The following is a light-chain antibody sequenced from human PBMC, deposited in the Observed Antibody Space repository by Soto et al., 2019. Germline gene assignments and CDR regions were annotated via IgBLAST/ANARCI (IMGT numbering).Light chain of an antibody. Sequence: QSVLTQPASVSDSPGQSITISCTGTSSDVGGYNHVSWYQQHPGKAPTLMIYDVTNRPSGVSNRFSGSKSGSTASLIISGLQAEDEADYYCVSYASSTTYVFGTGTKLTVL. CDR2: DVT. V-gene: IGLV2-14*01. J-gene: IGLJ1*01. CDR3: VSYASSTTYV. CDR1: SSDVGGYNH.